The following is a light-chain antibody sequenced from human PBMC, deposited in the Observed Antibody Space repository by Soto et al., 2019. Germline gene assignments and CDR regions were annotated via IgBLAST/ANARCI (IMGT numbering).Light chain of an antibody. CDR3: QQYQNWPLIT. J-gene: IGKJ5*01. CDR1: QDISRY. CDR2: DAS. Sequence: DIQMTQSPSSLSASVGDRVTITCQASQDISRYLNWYQHKPGKAPKLLIYDASNLETRVPSRFSGSGSGTDFTFTISSLQSEDFALYYCQQYQNWPLITFGQGTRLEIK. V-gene: IGKV1-33*01.